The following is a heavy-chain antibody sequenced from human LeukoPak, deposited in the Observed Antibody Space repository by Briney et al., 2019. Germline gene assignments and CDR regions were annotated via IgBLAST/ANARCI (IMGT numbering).Heavy chain of an antibody. CDR1: GFSFADYA. J-gene: IGHJ6*03. CDR3: AKDDDSGDYLAFYMGV. D-gene: IGHD4-17*01. V-gene: IGHV3-43D*04. Sequence: PGGSLRLSCASSGFSFADYAMHWVRQSPGKGLDWISLISRDGSRTYYGDAVKGRFTTYRDNSKNYLFLQMDILRVDDTAFYFCAKDDDSGDYLAFYMGVWGKGTRVTVSS. CDR2: ISRDGSRT.